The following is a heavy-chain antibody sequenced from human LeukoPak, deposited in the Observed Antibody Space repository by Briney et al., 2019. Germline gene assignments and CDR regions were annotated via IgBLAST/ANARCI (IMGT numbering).Heavy chain of an antibody. CDR3: ARDLGITFGGVISFDY. J-gene: IGHJ4*02. Sequence: ASVKVSCKASGYTFTGYYMHWVRQAPGQGLEWMGWINPNSGGTNYAQKFQGRVTMTRDTFISTAYMELSRLRSDDTAVYYRARDLGITFGGVISFDYWGQGTLVTVSS. CDR2: INPNSGGT. D-gene: IGHD3-16*02. CDR1: GYTFTGYY. V-gene: IGHV1-2*02.